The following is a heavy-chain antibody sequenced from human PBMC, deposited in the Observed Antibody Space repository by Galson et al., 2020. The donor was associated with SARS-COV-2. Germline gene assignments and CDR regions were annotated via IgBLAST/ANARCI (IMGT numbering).Heavy chain of an antibody. Sequence: GGSLRLSCAASGFTFSSYGMHWVRQAPGKGLEWVAVISYDGSNKYYADSVNGRFTISRDNSKNTLYLQMNSLRAEDTAVYYCAKDLGPDYGDYGPDYWGQGTLVTVSS. CDR2: ISYDGSNK. CDR1: GFTFSSYG. CDR3: AKDLGPDYGDYGPDY. V-gene: IGHV3-30*18. D-gene: IGHD4-17*01. J-gene: IGHJ4*02.